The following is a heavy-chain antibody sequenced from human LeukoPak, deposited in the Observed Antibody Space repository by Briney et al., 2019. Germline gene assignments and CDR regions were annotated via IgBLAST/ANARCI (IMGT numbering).Heavy chain of an antibody. CDR1: GYTFTSYG. J-gene: IGHJ4*02. CDR3: AREQYKYGYGD. V-gene: IGHV1-18*01. CDR2: ISAYNGNT. Sequence: ASVKVSCKASGYTFTSYGISWVRQAPGQGLEWMGWISAYNGNTNSAQKFQGRVSMTTDTSTSTAYMELRSLRFDDTAVYFCAREQYKYGYGDWGQGTLVTVSS. D-gene: IGHD5-18*01.